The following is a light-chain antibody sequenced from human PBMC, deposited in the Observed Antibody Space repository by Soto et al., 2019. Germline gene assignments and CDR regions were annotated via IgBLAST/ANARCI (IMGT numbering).Light chain of an antibody. J-gene: IGKJ1*01. CDR2: AVS. V-gene: IGKV3D-15*01. Sequence: EIVMTQSPATLSVSPGERATLSCRASQSVINNLAWYQQRPGQAPRLLVYAVSTRATGIPDRFSGSGSGTEFTLTISSVQSEDFAVYYCQQGDDWPWTFGQGTKVEVK. CDR1: QSVINN. CDR3: QQGDDWPWT.